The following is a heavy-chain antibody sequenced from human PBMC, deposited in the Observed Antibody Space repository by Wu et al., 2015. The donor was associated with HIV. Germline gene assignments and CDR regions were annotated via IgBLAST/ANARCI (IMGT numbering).Heavy chain of an antibody. CDR1: GDGFTSYA. D-gene: IGHD3-22*01. J-gene: IGHJ1*01. CDR3: ARGFETYSDGSTYYSAEYFQH. Sequence: QAQLVQFGSEMKKPGSSVKVTCKASGDGFTSYAVSWVRQAPGQGLEWMGGINPLFGTTKYAQKFQGRVTITTDEAKTIVYMELSSLRSEDTALYFCARGFETYSDGSTYYSAEYFQHWGQGTLVTVSS. CDR2: INPLFGTT. V-gene: IGHV1-69*05.